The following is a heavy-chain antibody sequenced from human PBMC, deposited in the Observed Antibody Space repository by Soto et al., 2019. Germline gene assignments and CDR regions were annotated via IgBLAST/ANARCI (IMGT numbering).Heavy chain of an antibody. V-gene: IGHV1-3*01. CDR3: ASSVTTSLDAFDT. CDR1: GYTFTSYA. Sequence: ASVKVSCKASGYTFTSYAMHWVRQAPGQRLEWMGWINAGNGNTKYSQKFQGRVTITRDTSVSTVYMELSRLRSDDTAVYYCASSVTTSLDAFDTWGQGTMVTVSS. CDR2: INAGNGNT. D-gene: IGHD4-17*01. J-gene: IGHJ3*02.